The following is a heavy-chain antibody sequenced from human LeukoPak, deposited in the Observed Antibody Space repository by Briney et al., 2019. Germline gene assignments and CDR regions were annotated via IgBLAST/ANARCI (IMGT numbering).Heavy chain of an antibody. J-gene: IGHJ4*02. V-gene: IGHV4-38-2*01. D-gene: IGHD4-11*01. Sequence: SETLSLTCGVSAYSITSGYYWAWIRQPPGKGLEWIGNIYHSGSTYYNPSLKSRVTISVDTSKNQFSLKLSSVTAADTAVHYCARRYSNYFFDYWGQGTLVTVSS. CDR1: AYSITSGYY. CDR3: ARRYSNYFFDY. CDR2: IYHSGST.